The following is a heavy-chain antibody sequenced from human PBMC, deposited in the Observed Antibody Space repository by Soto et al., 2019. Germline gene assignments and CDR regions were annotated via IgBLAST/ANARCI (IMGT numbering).Heavy chain of an antibody. CDR1: GYTFTSYA. CDR2: INAGNGNT. V-gene: IGHV1-3*01. CDR3: AVSYGYYNWFDP. J-gene: IGHJ5*02. Sequence: GASVKVSCKASGYTFTSYAMHWVRQAPGQRLEWMGWINAGNGNTKYSQKFQGRVTITRDTSASTAYMELSSLRSEDTAVYYCAVSYGYYNWFDPWGQGTLVTVSS. D-gene: IGHD5-18*01.